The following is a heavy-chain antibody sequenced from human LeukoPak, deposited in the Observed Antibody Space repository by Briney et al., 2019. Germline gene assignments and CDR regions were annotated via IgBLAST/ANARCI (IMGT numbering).Heavy chain of an antibody. J-gene: IGHJ4*02. D-gene: IGHD1-26*01. V-gene: IGHV4-34*01. CDR1: GGSFSGYY. CDR3: ARRELSSDY. Sequence: PSGTLSLTCAVYGGSFSGYYWSWIRQPPGKGLEWIGEINHSGSTNYNPSLKSRVTISVDTSKNQFSLKLSSVTAADTAVYYCARRELSSDYWGQGTLVTVSS. CDR2: INHSGST.